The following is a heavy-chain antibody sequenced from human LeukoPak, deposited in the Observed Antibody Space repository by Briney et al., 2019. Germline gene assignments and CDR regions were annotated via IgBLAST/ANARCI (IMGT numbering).Heavy chain of an antibody. CDR1: GFTFSNAW. CDR2: ISPNGVIT. J-gene: IGHJ4*02. CDR3: AKGDAWLQYGN. V-gene: IGHV3-23*01. Sequence: PGGSLRLSCAASGFTFSNAWMSWVRQAPGTGLEWVSGISPNGVITYYADSVKGRFTISRDNSKGTVYLQMNSLRPEDTAVYYCAKGDAWLQYGNWGRGTLVTVSS. D-gene: IGHD5-24*01.